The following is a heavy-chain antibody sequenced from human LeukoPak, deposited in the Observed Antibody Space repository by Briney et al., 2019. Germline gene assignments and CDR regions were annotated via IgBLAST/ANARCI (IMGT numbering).Heavy chain of an antibody. D-gene: IGHD2-21*02. J-gene: IGHJ4*02. Sequence: GGSLRLSCAASGFTFDDYAMHWVRQAPGKGLEWVSLISWDGGSTYYADSVKGRFTISRGNSKNSLYLQMNSLRAEDTALYYCAKAAYCGGDCYPEEYYFDYWGQGTLVTVSS. V-gene: IGHV3-43D*04. CDR2: ISWDGGST. CDR3: AKAAYCGGDCYPEEYYFDY. CDR1: GFTFDDYA.